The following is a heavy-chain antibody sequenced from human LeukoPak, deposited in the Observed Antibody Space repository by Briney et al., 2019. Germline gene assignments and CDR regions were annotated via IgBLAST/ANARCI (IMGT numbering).Heavy chain of an antibody. CDR3: SVSWTGFWFDI. J-gene: IGHJ3*02. CDR1: GYSFTNYW. CDR2: IYPADSNA. V-gene: IGHV5-51*01. Sequence: GESLKISCKGSGYSFTNYWIGWVRQMPGKGLEWMGVIYPADSNARYSPSFQGQVTISADKSISTAYLQWSSLKASDTAIYYCSVSWTGFWFDIWGQGTMVTVSS. D-gene: IGHD3/OR15-3a*01.